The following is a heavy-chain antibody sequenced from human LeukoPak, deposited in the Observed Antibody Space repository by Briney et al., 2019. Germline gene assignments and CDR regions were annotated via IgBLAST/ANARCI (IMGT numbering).Heavy chain of an antibody. Sequence: GGSLRLSCAASGFTFSSYAMHWVRQAPGKGLEWVAVISYDGSNKYYADSVMGRFTISRDNSKNTLYLQMNSLRAEDTAVDYCARVPPRRYGCSSRNPSGYMDVWGKGTTVTVSS. J-gene: IGHJ6*03. CDR1: GFTFSSYA. CDR2: ISYDGSNK. CDR3: ARVPPRRYGCSSRNPSGYMDV. D-gene: IGHD3-10*01. V-gene: IGHV3-30*01.